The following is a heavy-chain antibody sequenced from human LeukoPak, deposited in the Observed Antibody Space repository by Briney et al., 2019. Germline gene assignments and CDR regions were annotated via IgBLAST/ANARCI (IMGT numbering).Heavy chain of an antibody. CDR2: IKSKTDGGTT. J-gene: IGHJ4*02. V-gene: IGHV3-15*01. CDR1: GFTFSSYW. CDR3: TTSGYGSGPVDH. D-gene: IGHD6-19*01. Sequence: GGSLRLSCAASGFTFSSYWMSWVRQAPGKGLEWVGRIKSKTDGGTTDYAAPVKGRFTISRDDSENTLYLQMNSLKSEDTAVYYCTTSGYGSGPVDHWGQGALVTVFS.